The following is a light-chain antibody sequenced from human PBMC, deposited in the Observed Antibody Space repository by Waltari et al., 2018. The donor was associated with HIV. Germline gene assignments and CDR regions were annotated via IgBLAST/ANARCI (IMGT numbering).Light chain of an antibody. V-gene: IGKV3D-15*01. CDR2: GAS. CDR3: QHYYDWPPWT. Sequence: EIVMTQSPATLSLFPGDRATLSCRASQSISTKLAWYQQKPGQAPRLLIYGASTRATGITARFSGSGSGTECNLTISSLQSEDFVIYFCQHYYDWPPWTFGQGTKVEI. J-gene: IGKJ1*01. CDR1: QSISTK.